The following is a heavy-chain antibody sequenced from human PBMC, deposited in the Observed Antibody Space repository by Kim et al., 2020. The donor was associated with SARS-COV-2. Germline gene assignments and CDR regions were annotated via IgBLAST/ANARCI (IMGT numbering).Heavy chain of an antibody. V-gene: IGHV1-3*04. D-gene: IGHD3-3*01. Sequence: ASVKVSCKASGYTFTSYPIHWVRLAPGHGLEWMGWINTDNGNTKYPQKFQGRVTITRDTSASTAYMELRSLTSEDTSVVYCVRDPGVGYWGQGTLVTVSS. J-gene: IGHJ4*02. CDR2: INTDNGNT. CDR3: VRDPGVGY. CDR1: GYTFTSYP.